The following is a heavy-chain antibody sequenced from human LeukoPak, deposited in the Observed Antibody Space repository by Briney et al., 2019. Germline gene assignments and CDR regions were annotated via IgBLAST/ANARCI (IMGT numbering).Heavy chain of an antibody. CDR2: ISSSSSYI. J-gene: IGHJ4*02. Sequence: PGGSLRLSCAASGFTFSTYTMHWVRQAPGKGLEWVSSISSSSSYIYYTDSVKGRFTVSRDNAENSLYLQMNSLRAEDTAVYYCARSYDYVWGNYRYDFDYWGQGTLVTVSS. CDR3: ARSYDYVWGNYRYDFDY. D-gene: IGHD3-16*02. V-gene: IGHV3-21*01. CDR1: GFTFSTYT.